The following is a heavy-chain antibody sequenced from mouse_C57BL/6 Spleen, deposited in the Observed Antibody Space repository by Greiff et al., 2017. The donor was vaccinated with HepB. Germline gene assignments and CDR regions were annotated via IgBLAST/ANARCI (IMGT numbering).Heavy chain of an antibody. CDR2: IYPGSGST. CDR3: ARRPLDYYGSSEHAMDD. D-gene: IGHD1-1*01. V-gene: IGHV1-55*01. CDR1: GYTFTSYW. J-gene: IGHJ4*01. Sequence: VQLQQPGAELVKPGASVKMSCKASGYTFTSYWITWVKQRPGQGLEWIGDIYPGSGSTNYNEKFKSKATLTADTSSSTAYMQLSSLTSEDSAVYYCARRPLDYYGSSEHAMDDWGQGTSVTVSS.